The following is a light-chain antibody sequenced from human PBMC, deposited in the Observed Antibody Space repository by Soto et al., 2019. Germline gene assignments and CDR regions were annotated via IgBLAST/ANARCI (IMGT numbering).Light chain of an antibody. CDR2: EVS. V-gene: IGLV2-14*03. CDR3: TSFVSSSTWV. CDR1: SIDVGGYNY. Sequence: ALSQAPCAKGSPRKSLTGPGSGPSIDVGGYNYVSWYQQHPGKAPKLMIYEVSNRRSGVSNRFSGSKYGYTASLTISEFRDEDEADYYCTSFVSSSTWVFGGGTK. J-gene: IGLJ3*02.